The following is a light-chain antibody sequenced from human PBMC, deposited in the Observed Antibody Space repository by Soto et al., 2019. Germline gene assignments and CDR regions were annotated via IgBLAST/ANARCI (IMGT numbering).Light chain of an antibody. J-gene: IGKJ2*01. CDR3: QQRRNWPPEFT. CDR1: QSVNSA. CDR2: GAS. Sequence: EIVLRQSPDTLSLSPGERATLSCRASQSVNSALAWYQQKPGQAPKLLIHGASNRAAGIPARFSGSGSGTDFTLTSNCLEVEDFAFYFCQQRRNWPPEFTFGQGTKLEIK. V-gene: IGKV3-11*01.